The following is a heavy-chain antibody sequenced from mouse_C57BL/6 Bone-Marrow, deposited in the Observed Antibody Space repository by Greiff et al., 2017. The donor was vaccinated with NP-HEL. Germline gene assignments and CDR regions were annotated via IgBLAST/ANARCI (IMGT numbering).Heavy chain of an antibody. Sequence: VQLQQSGAELVKPGASVKISCKASGYTFTDYYINWVKQRPGQGLEWIGKIGPGSGSTYYNEKFKGKATLTADKSSSTAYMQLSSLTSEDSAVYFCAREGIICTDLYWYFDVWGTGTTVTVSS. CDR3: AREGIICTDLYWYFDV. J-gene: IGHJ1*03. V-gene: IGHV1-77*01. CDR2: IGPGSGST. CDR1: GYTFTDYY. D-gene: IGHD2-14*01.